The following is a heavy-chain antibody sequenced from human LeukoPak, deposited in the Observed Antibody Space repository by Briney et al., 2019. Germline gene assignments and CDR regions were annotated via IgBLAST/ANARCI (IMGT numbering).Heavy chain of an antibody. CDR1: GFTFDDYA. D-gene: IGHD3-22*01. CDR2: ISWNSGSI. J-gene: IGHJ6*02. V-gene: IGHV3-9*01. Sequence: GGSLRLSCAASGFTFDDYAMHWVRQAPGKGLEWVSGISWNSGSIGYADSVKGRFTISRDNSKNTLYLQMNSLRAEDTAVYYCARMYYYDSSGYYYYYGMDVWGQGTTVTVSS. CDR3: ARMYYYDSSGYYYYYGMDV.